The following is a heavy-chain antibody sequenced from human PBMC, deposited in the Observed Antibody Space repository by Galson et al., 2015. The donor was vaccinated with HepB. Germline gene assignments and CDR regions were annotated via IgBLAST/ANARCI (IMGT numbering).Heavy chain of an antibody. Sequence: SLRLSCAASGFTFSDYYMSWIRQAPGKGLEWVSYISSSSSYTNYADSVKGRFTISRDNAKNSLYLQMNSLTDDDTAVYYCARDSSGWSRRAFDIWGQGTMVTVSS. D-gene: IGHD6-19*01. CDR3: ARDSSGWSRRAFDI. CDR1: GFTFSDYY. J-gene: IGHJ3*02. CDR2: ISSSSSYT. V-gene: IGHV3-11*06.